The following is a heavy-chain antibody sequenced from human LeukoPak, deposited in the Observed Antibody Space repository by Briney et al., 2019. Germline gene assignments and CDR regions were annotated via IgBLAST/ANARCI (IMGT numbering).Heavy chain of an antibody. V-gene: IGHV1-18*01. CDR2: ISAYNGNT. J-gene: IGHJ6*02. Sequence: ASVKVSCKASGYIFTSYGISWVRQAPGQGLEWMGWISAYNGNTNYAQKLQGRVTMTTDTSTSTAYMELRSLRSDDTAVYYCARDENHYSSSWYHYYYGMDVWGQGTTVTVSS. CDR1: GYIFTSYG. CDR3: ARDENHYSSSWYHYYYGMDV. D-gene: IGHD6-13*01.